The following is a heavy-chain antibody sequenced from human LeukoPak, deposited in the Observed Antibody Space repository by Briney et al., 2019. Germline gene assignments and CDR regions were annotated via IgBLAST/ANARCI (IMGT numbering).Heavy chain of an antibody. V-gene: IGHV1-69*06. D-gene: IGHD5-24*01. CDR1: GGTFSSYA. J-gene: IGHJ4*02. CDR3: AREIGPIQLHLWGSAFDY. CDR2: IIPIFGTA. Sequence: SVKVSCKASGGTFSSYAISWVRQAPGQGLEWMGGIIPIFGTANYAQKFQGRVTITADKSTSTVYMELSSLRSEDTAVYYCAREIGPIQLHLWGSAFDYWGQGTLVTVSS.